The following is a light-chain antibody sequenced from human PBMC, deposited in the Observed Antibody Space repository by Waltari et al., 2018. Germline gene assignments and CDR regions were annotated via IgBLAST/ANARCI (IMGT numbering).Light chain of an antibody. Sequence: VVLTQSPVTLSLSPGETATLSCRASQTIGTYLAWYQHKLGQSPRLLIYDASTRATGTPARFSGSGSGTAFTLTISGLEAGDSAFYYCQQRYNWPPLTFGGGTKVQTK. CDR2: DAS. CDR3: QQRYNWPPLT. J-gene: IGKJ4*01. V-gene: IGKV3-11*01. CDR1: QTIGTY.